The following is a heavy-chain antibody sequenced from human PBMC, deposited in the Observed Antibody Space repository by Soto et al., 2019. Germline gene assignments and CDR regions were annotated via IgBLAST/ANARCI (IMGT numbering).Heavy chain of an antibody. Sequence: SETLSLTCTVSGISIDNYYCSWIRQSAGKGLEWIGRIYSSGTTNYNPSLKSRVTMSVDMSKSQFSLNVRSVTAADTAAYYCVRDVGGSGWFAPWGQGTLVTVSS. CDR1: GISIDNYY. V-gene: IGHV4-4*07. CDR3: VRDVGGSGWFAP. J-gene: IGHJ5*02. CDR2: IYSSGTT.